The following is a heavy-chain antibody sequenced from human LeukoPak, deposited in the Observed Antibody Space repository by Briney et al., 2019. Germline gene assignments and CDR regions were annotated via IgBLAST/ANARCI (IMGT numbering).Heavy chain of an antibody. CDR3: AGGPDRSIGYCSGGSCFFDY. J-gene: IGHJ4*02. V-gene: IGHV4-30-4*01. CDR1: GGSISSGDYY. Sequence: SETLSLTCTVSGGSISSGDYYWSWIRQPPGKGLEWIGYIYYSGSTYYNPSLKSRVTISVDTSKNQFSLKLSSVTAADTAVYYCAGGPDRSIGYCSGGSCFFDYWGQGTLVTVSS. CDR2: IYYSGST. D-gene: IGHD2-15*01.